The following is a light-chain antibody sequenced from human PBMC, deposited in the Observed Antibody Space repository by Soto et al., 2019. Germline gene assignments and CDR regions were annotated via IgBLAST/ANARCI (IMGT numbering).Light chain of an antibody. V-gene: IGKV3-20*01. CDR2: GAS. Sequence: DIVFTQSPDTLSLSPGERATLSCRASQTVSSTYLAWFQQKGGQAPRLLIFGASSRAAGIPDRFSGSVSGTDFILTISKLEREDFAVYYCQHCGSSWTVGQGTQVDI. J-gene: IGKJ1*01. CDR1: QTVSSTY. CDR3: QHCGSSWT.